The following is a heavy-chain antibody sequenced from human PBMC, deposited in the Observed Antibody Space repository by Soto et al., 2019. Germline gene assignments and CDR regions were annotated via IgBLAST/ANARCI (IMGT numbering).Heavy chain of an antibody. D-gene: IGHD3-10*01. J-gene: IGHJ6*02. CDR3: ARDSQLHLNLLWFGVQLNLGFYYYGMDV. V-gene: IGHV1-18*01. CDR2: ISAYNGNT. Sequence: ASVKVSCKASGYTFTSYGISWVRQAPGQGLEWMGWISAYNGNTNYAQKLQGRVTMTTDTSTSPAYMELKSLRSDDTVLYYCARDSQLHLNLLWFGVQLNLGFYYYGMDVWGQGTTFTVSS. CDR1: GYTFTSYG.